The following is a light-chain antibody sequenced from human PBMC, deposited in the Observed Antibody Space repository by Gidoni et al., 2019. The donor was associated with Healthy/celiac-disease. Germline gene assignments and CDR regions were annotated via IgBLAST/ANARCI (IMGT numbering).Light chain of an antibody. CDR3: QQCNSYPLT. J-gene: IGKJ4*01. Sequence: DIQITQSPSTLSASVGDRVTTTCRASQSISSWLSWYQQKPGKAPKLLIYKASSLESGVPSRFSGSGSGTEFTLTISSLQPDDFATYYCQQCNSYPLTFGGGTKVEIK. CDR1: QSISSW. V-gene: IGKV1-5*03. CDR2: KAS.